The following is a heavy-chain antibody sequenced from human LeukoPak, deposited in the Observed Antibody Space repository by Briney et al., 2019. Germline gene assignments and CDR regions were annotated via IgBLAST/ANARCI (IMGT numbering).Heavy chain of an antibody. Sequence: PGRSLRLSCTASGFTFRTYWMNCVRQAPGKGLEWVAKINQDGDEKYYVGSVQGRFTISRDNANASVFLKLSSLRAEDTGVYYCARAEVEGSWSTFHYFYGMDVWGQGTTVTVSS. V-gene: IGHV3-7*01. D-gene: IGHD6-13*01. CDR2: INQDGDEK. J-gene: IGHJ6*02. CDR1: GFTFRTYW. CDR3: ARAEVEGSWSTFHYFYGMDV.